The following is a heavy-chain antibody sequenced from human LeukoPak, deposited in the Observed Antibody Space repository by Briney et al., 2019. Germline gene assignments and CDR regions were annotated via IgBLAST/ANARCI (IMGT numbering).Heavy chain of an antibody. CDR2: ISRGTYI. CDR3: TREQDREAAATVIGDS. Sequence: GGSLRLSCVASGFTFSRFEMNWVRQAPGKGLEWISHISRGTYIAYADSVKGRFSISRDNAKNSLYLQMNSLRAEDTAVYYCTREQDREAAATVIGDSWGQGTLVTVSS. J-gene: IGHJ4*02. D-gene: IGHD2-15*01. V-gene: IGHV3-48*03. CDR1: GFTFSRFE.